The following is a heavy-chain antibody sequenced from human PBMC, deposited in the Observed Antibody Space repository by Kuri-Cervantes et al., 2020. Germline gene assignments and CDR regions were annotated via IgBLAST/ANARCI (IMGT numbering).Heavy chain of an antibody. V-gene: IGHV3-23*01. D-gene: IGHD3-16*02. J-gene: IGHJ6*02. CDR2: ISGSGGST. CDR3: ARSGGVIAQYGMDV. CDR1: GFTFSNAW. Sequence: GGSLRLSCAASGFTFSNAWMSWVRQAPGKGLEWVSAISGSGGSTYYADSVKGRFTISRDNSKNTLYLQMNSLRAEDTAVYYCARSGGVIAQYGMDVWGQGTTVTVSS.